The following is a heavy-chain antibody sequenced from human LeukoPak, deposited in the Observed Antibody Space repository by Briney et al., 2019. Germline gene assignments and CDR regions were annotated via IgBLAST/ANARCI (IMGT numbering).Heavy chain of an antibody. D-gene: IGHD2-2*01. CDR3: AKDGLPYDYCYYMDV. Sequence: SGGSLRLSCAASGFTFSSYGVHWVRQAPGKGLEWVAFIRYDGSNKYYADSVKGRFTISRDNSKNTLYLQMNSLRAEDTAVYYCAKDGLPYDYCYYMDVWGKGTTVTVSS. J-gene: IGHJ6*03. CDR1: GFTFSSYG. V-gene: IGHV3-30*02. CDR2: IRYDGSNK.